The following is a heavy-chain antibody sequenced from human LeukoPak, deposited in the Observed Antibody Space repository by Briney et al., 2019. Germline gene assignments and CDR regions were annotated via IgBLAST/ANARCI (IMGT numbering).Heavy chain of an antibody. Sequence: GASVKVSCKASGYTFTGYYMHWVRQAPGRGLEWMGWINPNSGGTNYAQKFQGRVTMTRDTSISTAYMELSRLRSDDTAVYYCASPLGYYDSSGYYGRMDYWGQGTLVTVSS. D-gene: IGHD3-22*01. CDR3: ASPLGYYDSSGYYGRMDY. V-gene: IGHV1-2*02. CDR1: GYTFTGYY. CDR2: INPNSGGT. J-gene: IGHJ4*02.